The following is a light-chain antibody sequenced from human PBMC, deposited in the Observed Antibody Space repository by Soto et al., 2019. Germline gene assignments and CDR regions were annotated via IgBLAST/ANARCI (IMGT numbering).Light chain of an antibody. Sequence: DIQMTQSPSSLSASVGNRVTITCRASQSISTYLNWYQKKTGKAPNLLIYDASRLQSGVPSRVSGSGGETDFSLSISSVHPEDFATYFCQQCYMGPITFGQGTRLETK. CDR2: DAS. CDR3: QQCYMGPIT. V-gene: IGKV1-39*01. CDR1: QSISTY. J-gene: IGKJ5*01.